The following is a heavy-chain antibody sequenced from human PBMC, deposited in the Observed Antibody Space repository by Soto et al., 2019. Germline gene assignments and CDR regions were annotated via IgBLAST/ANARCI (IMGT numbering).Heavy chain of an antibody. CDR3: AIETTIAARTDFDY. CDR2: INPNSGGT. V-gene: IGHV1-2*02. Sequence: QVQLVQSGAEVKKPGASVKVSCKASGYTFTGYYMHWVRQAPGQGLEWMGWINPNSGGTNYAQKFQGRITMARDTSISTAYMELSRLRSDDTAVYYCAIETTIAARTDFDYWGQGTLVTVSS. CDR1: GYTFTGYY. D-gene: IGHD6-6*01. J-gene: IGHJ4*02.